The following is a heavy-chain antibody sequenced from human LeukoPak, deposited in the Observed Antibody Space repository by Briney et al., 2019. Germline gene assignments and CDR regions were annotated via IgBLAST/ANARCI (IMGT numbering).Heavy chain of an antibody. CDR3: ARDGYTAMVRDFDY. CDR2: IKQDGSEK. CDR1: GFTFSSYW. V-gene: IGHV3-7*05. Sequence: GGSLRLSCAASGFTFSSYWMSWVRQAPGKGLEWVANIKQDGSEKYYVDSVKGRFTISRDNAKNSLYLQMNGLRAEDTAVYYCARDGYTAMVRDFDYWGQGTLVTVSS. D-gene: IGHD5-18*01. J-gene: IGHJ4*02.